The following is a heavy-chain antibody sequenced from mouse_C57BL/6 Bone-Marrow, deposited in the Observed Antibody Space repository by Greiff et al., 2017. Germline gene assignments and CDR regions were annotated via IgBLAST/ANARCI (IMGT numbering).Heavy chain of an antibody. CDR2: IYPRSGNT. CDR3: ARYYYDYGGGFAY. J-gene: IGHJ3*01. V-gene: IGHV1-81*01. CDR1: GYTITSYG. Sequence: QVQLQQSGAELARPGASVKLSCKASGYTITSYGISWVKQRTGQGLEWIGEIYPRSGNTYYNEKFKGKATLTADKSSSTAYMELRSLTSEDSAVYFCARYYYDYGGGFAYWGQGTLVTVSA. D-gene: IGHD2-4*01.